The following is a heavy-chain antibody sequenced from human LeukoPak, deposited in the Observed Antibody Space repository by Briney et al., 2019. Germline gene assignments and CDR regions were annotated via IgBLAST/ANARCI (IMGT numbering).Heavy chain of an antibody. V-gene: IGHV3-48*03. CDR2: ISSSGSSI. CDR3: ARVESSSWYSGWFDP. CDR1: GFTFSSYE. J-gene: IGHJ5*02. Sequence: GGSLRLSCAASGFTFSSYEMNWVRQAPGKGLEWVSYISSSGSSIYYADSVKGRFTIARDNAKDSLYLRMNSLRAEDTAVYYCARVESSSWYSGWFDPWGQGTLVTVSS. D-gene: IGHD6-13*01.